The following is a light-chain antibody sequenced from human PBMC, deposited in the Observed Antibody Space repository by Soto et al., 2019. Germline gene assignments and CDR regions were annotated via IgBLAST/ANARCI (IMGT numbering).Light chain of an antibody. V-gene: IGLV2-14*01. CDR1: KNDIGVYNY. CDR3: TSYTMDNTYV. J-gene: IGLJ1*01. Sequence: QSALTQPPSASGSPGQSVTISCTGTKNDIGVYNYVSWFQQHPGKAPQLMIYEVSNRPSGVSSRFSGSKSGNTASLTISGLQAEDEADYYCTSYTMDNTYVFGTGTKLTVL. CDR2: EVS.